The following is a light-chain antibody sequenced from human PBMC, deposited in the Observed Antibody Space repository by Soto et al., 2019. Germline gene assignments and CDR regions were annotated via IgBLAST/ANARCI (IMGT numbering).Light chain of an antibody. Sequence: QSVLTQPASVSGSPGQSITISCTGTSSDVGGYNYVSWYQQHPGKAPKLMIYEVSIRPPGVSNRFSGSKSGNTASLTISGLQAEDEADYYCSSYTGSSTLFGGGTKVTVL. CDR2: EVS. V-gene: IGLV2-14*01. CDR1: SSDVGGYNY. CDR3: SSYTGSSTL. J-gene: IGLJ2*01.